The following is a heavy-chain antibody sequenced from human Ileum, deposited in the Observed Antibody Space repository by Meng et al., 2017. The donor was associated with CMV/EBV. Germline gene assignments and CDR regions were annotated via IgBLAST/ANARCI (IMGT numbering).Heavy chain of an antibody. Sequence: FSLSTNRVGVGWIRQPPGKALEWLALIYWNGDARYRPSLKSRLTITKDTSKNQVVLTMTNMDPVDTATYYCARLTDFSSSHSDYFDYWGQGTLVTVSS. CDR3: ARLTDFSSSHSDYFDY. V-gene: IGHV2-5*01. CDR2: IYWNGDA. D-gene: IGHD3-3*01. CDR1: FSLSTNRVG. J-gene: IGHJ4*02.